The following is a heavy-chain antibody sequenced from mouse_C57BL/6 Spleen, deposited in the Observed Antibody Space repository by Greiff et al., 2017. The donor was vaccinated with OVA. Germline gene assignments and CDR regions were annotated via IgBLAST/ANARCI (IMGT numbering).Heavy chain of an antibody. CDR2: INPYNGGT. Sequence: EVQGVESGPVLVQPGASVKMSCKASGYTFTDYYMNWVKQSHGKSLEWIGVINPYNGGTSYNQKFKGKATLTVDKSSSTAYMELNSLTSEDSAIYYCARSLYYYGSSSYWYFDVWGTGTTVTVSS. V-gene: IGHV1-19*01. CDR3: ARSLYYYGSSSYWYFDV. CDR1: GYTFTDYY. D-gene: IGHD1-1*01. J-gene: IGHJ1*03.